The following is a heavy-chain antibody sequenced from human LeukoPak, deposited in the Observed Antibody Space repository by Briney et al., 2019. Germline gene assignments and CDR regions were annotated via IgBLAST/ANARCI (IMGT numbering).Heavy chain of an antibody. V-gene: IGHV4-59*08. CDR3: ARHGTISSESYFDY. Sequence: MPSETLSLTCSVSGGSVSSYYWSWIRQSPGKGLEWIGYIHNSGRTNYNPSLKSRVTGFVDTSKNQVSLRLSSVTAADTAVYYCARHGTISSESYFDYWGQGALVTVSS. CDR2: IHNSGRT. CDR1: GGSVSSYY. D-gene: IGHD1-14*01. J-gene: IGHJ4*02.